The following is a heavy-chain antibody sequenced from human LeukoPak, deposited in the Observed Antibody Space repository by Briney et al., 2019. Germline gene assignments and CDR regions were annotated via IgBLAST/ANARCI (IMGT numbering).Heavy chain of an antibody. CDR1: GDSITSTPYY. J-gene: IGHJ4*02. V-gene: IGHV4-39*01. Sequence: SXTLSLTCTVSGDSITSTPYYWGWIRQSPGKGVEWIGIIYYSGSTYYNPSLKSRVTMSVDTSKNQFSLKLNSVTAADTAVYFCARHLNSGGNSPLVYWGQGTLVTVSS. CDR3: ARHLNSGGNSPLVY. CDR2: IYYSGST. D-gene: IGHD2-21*01.